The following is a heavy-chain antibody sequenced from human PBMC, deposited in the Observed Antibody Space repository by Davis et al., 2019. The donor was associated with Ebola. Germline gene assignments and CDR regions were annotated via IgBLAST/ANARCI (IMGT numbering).Heavy chain of an antibody. CDR1: GFTFSSYA. J-gene: IGHJ4*02. V-gene: IGHV3-23*01. Sequence: GESLKISCAASGFTFSSYAMSWVRQAPGKGLEWVSGISGSGGSTYYADSVKGRFTISSDNSKNTLSLQMNSLRAEDTAVYYCARSGSGWDLAYWGQGTLVTVSS. D-gene: IGHD6-19*01. CDR3: ARSGSGWDLAY. CDR2: ISGSGGST.